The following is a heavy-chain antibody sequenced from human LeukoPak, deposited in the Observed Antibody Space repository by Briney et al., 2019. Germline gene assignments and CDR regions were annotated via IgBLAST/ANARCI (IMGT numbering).Heavy chain of an antibody. J-gene: IGHJ6*02. V-gene: IGHV1-8*01. CDR2: MNPNSGNT. Sequence: ASVKVSCKASGYTFTSYDINWVRQATGQGLEWMGWMNPNSGNTGYAQKFQGRVTMTRNTSMSTAYMELSSLRSEDTAVYYCARVVPFDSSYSSSWYSFGMDVWGQGTTVTVSS. D-gene: IGHD6-13*01. CDR3: ARVVPFDSSYSSSWYSFGMDV. CDR1: GYTFTSYD.